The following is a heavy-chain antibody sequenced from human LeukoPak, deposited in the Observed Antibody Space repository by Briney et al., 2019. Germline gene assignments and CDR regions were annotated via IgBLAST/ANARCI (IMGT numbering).Heavy chain of an antibody. CDR1: GGSFIGYS. CDR2: INHSGST. V-gene: IGHV4-34*01. J-gene: IGHJ6*02. Sequence: PSETLSLTCAVYGGSFIGYSLTWVRQPPGKGLEWIGEINHSGSTHFNPSLKSRVIISVDTSNKQLFLKLTSVTAADTAVYYCAKKEVDVSGNQYYYYYGLDVWGQGTAVTVSS. CDR3: AKKEVDVSGNQYYYYYGLDV. D-gene: IGHD2/OR15-2a*01.